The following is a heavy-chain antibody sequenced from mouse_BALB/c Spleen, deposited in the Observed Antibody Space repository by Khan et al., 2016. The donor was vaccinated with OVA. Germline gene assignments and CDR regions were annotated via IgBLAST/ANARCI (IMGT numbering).Heavy chain of an antibody. CDR3: ARSGNYEYDRFAY. D-gene: IGHD2-4*01. CDR2: IYPYTGGT. CDR1: GYTFTDYN. V-gene: IGHV1S29*02. J-gene: IGHJ3*01. Sequence: EVQLQQSGPELVKPGASVKISCKASGYTFTDYNMHWVKQSHGKSLEWIGYIYPYTGGTGYNQKFKSKATLTLENSSSTASMALRSLTSEDSAVYYCARSGNYEYDRFAYWGQGTLVTVSA.